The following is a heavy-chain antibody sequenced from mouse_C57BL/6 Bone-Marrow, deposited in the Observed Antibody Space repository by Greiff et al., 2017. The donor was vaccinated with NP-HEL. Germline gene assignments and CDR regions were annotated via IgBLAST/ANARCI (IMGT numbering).Heavy chain of an antibody. CDR1: GFTIKNTY. D-gene: IGHD1-1*01. V-gene: IGHV14-3*01. CDR2: IDPANGNT. J-gene: IGHJ1*03. CDR3: ARRGYYGSSRYFDV. Sequence: VQLQQPVAELVRPGASVKLSCTASGFTIKNTYMHWVKQRPEQCLEWIGRIDPANGNTKYVPKFQGKATITADTSSNTAYLQLRSLTSEDTAIYYCARRGYYGSSRYFDVWGTGTTVTVSS.